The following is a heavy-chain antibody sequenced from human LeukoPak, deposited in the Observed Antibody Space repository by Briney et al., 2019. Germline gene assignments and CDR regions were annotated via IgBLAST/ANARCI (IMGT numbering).Heavy chain of an antibody. CDR3: ASFGGVAGTDSIDY. D-gene: IGHD6-19*01. J-gene: IGHJ4*02. CDR2: IIPIFGTA. Sequence: ASVKVSCKASGGTFSSYAITWVRQAPGQGLEWMGGIIPIFGTANYAQKFQGRVTITTDESTSTAYMELSSLRSEDTAVYYCASFGGVAGTDSIDYWGQGTLVTVSS. V-gene: IGHV1-69*05. CDR1: GGTFSSYA.